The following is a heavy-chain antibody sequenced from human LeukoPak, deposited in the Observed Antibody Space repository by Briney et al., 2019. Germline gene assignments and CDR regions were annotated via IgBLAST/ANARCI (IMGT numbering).Heavy chain of an antibody. J-gene: IGHJ4*02. CDR3: ARGFLKYSSGWYGDY. CDR2: IWYDGSNK. V-gene: IGHV3-33*01. Sequence: PGRSLRLSCAASGFTFSSYAMQWVRQAPGKGLEWVAIIWYDGSNKYYADSVKGRFTISRDNSENTLYLQMNSLRAEDTAVYYCARGFLKYSSGWYGDYWGQGTLVTVSS. D-gene: IGHD6-19*01. CDR1: GFTFSSYA.